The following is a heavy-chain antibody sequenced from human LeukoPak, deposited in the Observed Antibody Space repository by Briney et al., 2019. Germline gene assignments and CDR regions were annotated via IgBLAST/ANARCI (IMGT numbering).Heavy chain of an antibody. CDR2: IYYSGST. Sequence: SETLSLTCTVSGGSISSYYWSWIRQPPGKGLEWIGYIYYSGSTNYNPSLKSRVTISVDTSKNQFSLKLSSVTAADTAVYYCARAPGGYYELDEGFFDYWGQGTLVTVSS. D-gene: IGHD5-18*01. CDR1: GGSISSYY. CDR3: ARAPGGYYELDEGFFDY. J-gene: IGHJ4*02. V-gene: IGHV4-59*01.